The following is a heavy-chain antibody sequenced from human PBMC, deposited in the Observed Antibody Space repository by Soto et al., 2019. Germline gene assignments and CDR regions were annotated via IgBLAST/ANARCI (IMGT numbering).Heavy chain of an antibody. Sequence: VGSLRLSCAASGFTFSTYGMQWVRQAPGKGLEWVALIWYDGSYNYYAASVKGRFTISRDNSKNTLYLQMSSLRAEDTAVYYCARDRVEMATIGTPPGHWGQGTPVTVSS. CDR2: IWYDGSYN. D-gene: IGHD5-12*01. J-gene: IGHJ4*02. CDR1: GFTFSTYG. V-gene: IGHV3-33*01. CDR3: ARDRVEMATIGTPPGH.